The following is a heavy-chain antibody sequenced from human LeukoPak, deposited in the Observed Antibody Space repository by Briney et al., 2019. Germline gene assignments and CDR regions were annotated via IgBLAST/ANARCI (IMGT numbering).Heavy chain of an antibody. CDR2: FYSGGTT. CDR1: GFTVSSSY. J-gene: IGHJ4*02. Sequence: GGSLSLTCVVSGFTVSSSYMYWVRQAPGKGLEWVAFFYSGGTTYYAESLRGRFTISRDISKNTLYLLRNSLVPEDTAVYYCAREVVSMPSYLDSRRQGTLVTVPP. CDR3: AREVVSMPSYLDS. V-gene: IGHV3-53*01. D-gene: IGHD2/OR15-2a*01.